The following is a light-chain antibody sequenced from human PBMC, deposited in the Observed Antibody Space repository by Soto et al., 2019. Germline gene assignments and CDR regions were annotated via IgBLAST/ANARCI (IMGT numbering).Light chain of an antibody. CDR3: QQYYSSVT. V-gene: IGKV3-11*01. CDR2: DVS. J-gene: IGKJ2*01. CDR1: QRVSSF. Sequence: ESVLTQSPATVSLSPGERATLSCRASQRVSSFLSWYQQKPGQAPRLLIYDVSKRATGIPARFSGSGSGTDFTLTINTLEPEDFAVYYCQQYYSSVTFGQGTKLEIK.